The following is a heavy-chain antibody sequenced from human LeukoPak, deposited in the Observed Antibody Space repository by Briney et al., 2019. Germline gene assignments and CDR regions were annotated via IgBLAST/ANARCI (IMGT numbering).Heavy chain of an antibody. V-gene: IGHV3-74*01. Sequence: GGSPRLSCAASGFTFSNYWMHWVRQAPGKGLVWVSRINSGGSNTIYADSVKGRFTISRDNAKNTLYLQMNSLRAEDTAVYYCARDGGDSYYYESGAFDIWGQGTMVTVSS. CDR3: ARDGGDSYYYESGAFDI. D-gene: IGHD3-22*01. CDR1: GFTFSNYW. CDR2: INSGGSNT. J-gene: IGHJ3*02.